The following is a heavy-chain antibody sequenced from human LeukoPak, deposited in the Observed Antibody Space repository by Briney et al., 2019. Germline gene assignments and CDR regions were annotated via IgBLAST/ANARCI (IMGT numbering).Heavy chain of an antibody. J-gene: IGHJ6*02. Sequence: ASVKVSCKASGYTFTSYGISWVRQAPGQGLEWMGWISAYNGNTSYAQKLQGRVTMTTDTSTSTAYMELRSLRSDDTAVYYCARDDYYYGSGSYPYGYYYYYGMGVWGQGTTVTVSS. CDR3: ARDDYYYGSGSYPYGYYYYYGMGV. D-gene: IGHD3-10*01. V-gene: IGHV1-18*01. CDR1: GYTFTSYG. CDR2: ISAYNGNT.